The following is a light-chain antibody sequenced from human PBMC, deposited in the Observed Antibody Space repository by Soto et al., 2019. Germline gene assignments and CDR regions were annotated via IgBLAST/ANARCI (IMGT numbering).Light chain of an antibody. V-gene: IGLV2-14*01. Sequence: QSVLTQPASVSGSPGQSIAISCTGTSSDVGGYNYVSWHQQHPGKAPKVLISVVSNRPSGVSNRFSGSKSGNTASLTISGLQAEDEADYYCLVYGRGGTLMFGGGTKLTVL. CDR3: LVYGRGGTLM. CDR1: SSDVGGYNY. J-gene: IGLJ3*02. CDR2: VVS.